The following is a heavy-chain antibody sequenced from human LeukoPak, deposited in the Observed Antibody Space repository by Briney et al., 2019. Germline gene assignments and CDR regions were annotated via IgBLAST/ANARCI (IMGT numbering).Heavy chain of an antibody. Sequence: GGSLRLSCAASGFTFSSYWMHWVRQAPGKGLVWVSRINSDGSSTTYADSVKGRFTFSRDNAKNTLYLQMSSLRAEDTAVYYCARGSPYGDYGAFDYWGQGTLVTVSS. CDR3: ARGSPYGDYGAFDY. D-gene: IGHD4-17*01. V-gene: IGHV3-74*01. CDR1: GFTFSSYW. J-gene: IGHJ4*02. CDR2: INSDGSST.